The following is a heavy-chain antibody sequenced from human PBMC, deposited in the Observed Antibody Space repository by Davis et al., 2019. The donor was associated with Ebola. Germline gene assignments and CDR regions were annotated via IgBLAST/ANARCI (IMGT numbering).Heavy chain of an antibody. J-gene: IGHJ5*02. V-gene: IGHV4-39*01. CDR1: GGSISSSSYY. Sequence: MPGGSLRLSCTVSGGSISSSSYYWGWIRQPPGKGLEWIGSIYYSGSTYYNPSLKSRVTISVDTSKNQFSLKLSSVTAADTAVYYCASVAPAAGRFDPWGQGTLVTVSS. CDR3: ASVAPAAGRFDP. D-gene: IGHD2-2*01. CDR2: IYYSGST.